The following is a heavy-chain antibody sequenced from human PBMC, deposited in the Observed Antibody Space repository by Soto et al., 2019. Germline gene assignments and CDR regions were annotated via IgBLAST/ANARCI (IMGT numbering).Heavy chain of an antibody. CDR3: AKDSEEANDAFDI. V-gene: IGHV3-30*18. CDR1: GFTFSSYG. CDR2: ISYDGSNK. J-gene: IGHJ3*02. Sequence: GGSLRLSCAASGFTFSSYGMHWVRQAPGKGLEWVAVISYDGSNKYYADSVKGRFTISRDNSKKTLYLQMNSLRAEDTAGYYCAKDSEEANDAFDIWGQGTMVTVSS.